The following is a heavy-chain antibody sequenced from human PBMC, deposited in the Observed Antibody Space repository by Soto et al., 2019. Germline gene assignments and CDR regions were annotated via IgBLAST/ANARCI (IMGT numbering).Heavy chain of an antibody. D-gene: IGHD4-17*01. CDR1: GYTFTSYY. CDR3: ASDRDYGALKFDP. V-gene: IGHV1-46*01. Sequence: QVQLVQSGAEVKKPGASVKVSCKASGYTFTSYYMHWVRQAPGQGLEWMGIINPSGGSTSYAQKFQGRVTMPRHTSTSTVYMEPSSLRSADTAVDYRASDRDYGALKFDPWGQGALVTVSS. J-gene: IGHJ5*02. CDR2: INPSGGST.